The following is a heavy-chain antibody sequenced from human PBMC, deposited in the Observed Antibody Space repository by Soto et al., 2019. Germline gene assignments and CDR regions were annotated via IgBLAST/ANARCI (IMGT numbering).Heavy chain of an antibody. CDR1: GFTFSSYG. CDR2: IWYDGSNK. Sequence: QVQLVESGGGVVQPGRSPRLSCAASGFTFSSYGMHWVRQAPGKGLEWVAVIWYDGSNKYYADSVKGRFTISRDNSKNTLYLQMNSLRVEDTAVYYCARHYCYGSGSQQNFDYWGQGTQVTVSS. J-gene: IGHJ4*02. CDR3: ARHYCYGSGSQQNFDY. V-gene: IGHV3-33*01. D-gene: IGHD3-10*01.